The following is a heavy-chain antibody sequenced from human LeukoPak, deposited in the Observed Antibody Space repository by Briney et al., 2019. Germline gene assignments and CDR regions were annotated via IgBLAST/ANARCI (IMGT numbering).Heavy chain of an antibody. CDR2: ISKDGSNE. Sequence: GGSLRLSCEASGFSFSNSAMHWVRQAPGKGLEWVAVISKDGSNEYYADSVKGRFTISRDDSKNTVYLQMSSLRSEDSAVYFCARPLKPSMIILVTFVVWGQGTQVTVSS. V-gene: IGHV3-30*04. CDR1: GFSFSNSA. J-gene: IGHJ1*01. D-gene: IGHD3-22*01. CDR3: ARPLKPSMIILVTFVV.